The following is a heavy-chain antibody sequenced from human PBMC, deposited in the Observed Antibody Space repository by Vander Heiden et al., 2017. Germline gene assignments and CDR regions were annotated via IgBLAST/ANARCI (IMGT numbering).Heavy chain of an antibody. CDR2: ISSSSSTI. D-gene: IGHD2-2*01. Sequence: EVQLVESGGGLVQPGGSLRPSCAASGFTFSSYSMNWVRQAPGKGLEWVSYISSSSSTIYYADSVKGRFTISRDNAKNSLYLQMNSLRDEDTAVYYCARVGAMVVVPAAFDYWGQGTLVTVSS. CDR3: ARVGAMVVVPAAFDY. J-gene: IGHJ4*02. CDR1: GFTFSSYS. V-gene: IGHV3-48*02.